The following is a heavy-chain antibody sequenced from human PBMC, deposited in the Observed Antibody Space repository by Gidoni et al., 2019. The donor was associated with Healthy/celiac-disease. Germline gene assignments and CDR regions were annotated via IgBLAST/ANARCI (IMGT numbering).Heavy chain of an antibody. V-gene: IGHV3-23*01. Sequence: EVQLLESGGGLVQPGGSLRLSCAASGFTFSSYAMSWVRQAPGKGLEWVSAISGSGGSTYYADSVKGRFTISRDNSKNTLYLQMNSLRAEDTAVYYCAKAGIMITFGGVIVHDAFDIWGQGTMVTVSS. J-gene: IGHJ3*02. CDR2: ISGSGGST. CDR3: AKAGIMITFGGVIVHDAFDI. CDR1: GFTFSSYA. D-gene: IGHD3-16*02.